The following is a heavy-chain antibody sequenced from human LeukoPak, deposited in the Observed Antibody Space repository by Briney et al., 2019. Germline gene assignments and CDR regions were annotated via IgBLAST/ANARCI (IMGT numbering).Heavy chain of an antibody. CDR2: IYYSGST. Sequence: SETLSLTCTDSGVSISSYYWSWIRQPPGKGLEWIGYIYYSGSTNYNPSLKSRVTISVDTSKNQFSLKLSSVTAADTAVYYCGRQGAVAGIFDYWGQGTLVTVSS. J-gene: IGHJ4*02. CDR1: GVSISSYY. D-gene: IGHD6-19*01. V-gene: IGHV4-59*01. CDR3: GRQGAVAGIFDY.